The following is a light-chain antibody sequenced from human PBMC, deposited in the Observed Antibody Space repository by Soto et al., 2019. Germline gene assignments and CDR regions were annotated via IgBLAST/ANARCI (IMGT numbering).Light chain of an antibody. Sequence: QSVLTQPASVSGSPGQSIAISCTGTSSDVGGYNYVSWHQQHPGKAPKVLIYEVSHRPSGVSNRFSGSKSGNTASLTISGLQAEDEADYYCSSFTTSSPYVFGTGTKVTVL. CDR3: SSFTTSSPYV. CDR1: SSDVGGYNY. CDR2: EVS. J-gene: IGLJ1*01. V-gene: IGLV2-14*01.